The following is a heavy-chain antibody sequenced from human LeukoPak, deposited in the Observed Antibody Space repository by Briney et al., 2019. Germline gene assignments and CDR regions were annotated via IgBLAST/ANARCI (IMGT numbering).Heavy chain of an antibody. D-gene: IGHD3-22*01. Sequence: GGSLRLSCAASGFTVSSNYMSWVRQAPGKGLEWVSVIYSGGSTYYADSVKGRFTISRDNSMNTLYLQMNSLRAEDTAVYYCARARDDSSGYYLDYWGQGTLVTVSS. CDR1: GFTVSSNY. CDR3: ARARDDSSGYYLDY. V-gene: IGHV3-66*01. CDR2: IYSGGST. J-gene: IGHJ4*02.